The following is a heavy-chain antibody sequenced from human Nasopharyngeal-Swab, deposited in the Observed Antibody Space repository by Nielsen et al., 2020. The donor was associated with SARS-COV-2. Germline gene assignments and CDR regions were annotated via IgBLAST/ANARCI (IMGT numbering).Heavy chain of an antibody. J-gene: IGHJ6*02. D-gene: IGHD4-23*01. V-gene: IGHV3-11*01. CDR2: ISSSGSTI. CDR1: GFTFSDYY. Sequence: GESLKISCAASGFTFSDYYMSWIRQAPGKGLEWVSYISSSGSTIYYADSVKGRFTISRDSAKKSLYPQMNSLRAEDTAVYYCARDRHGDDSRNYYYGMDVWGQGTTVTVSS. CDR3: ARDRHGDDSRNYYYGMDV.